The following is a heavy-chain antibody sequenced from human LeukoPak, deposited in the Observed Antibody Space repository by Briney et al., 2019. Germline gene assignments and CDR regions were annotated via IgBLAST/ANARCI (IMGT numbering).Heavy chain of an antibody. D-gene: IGHD1-26*01. CDR1: GFTFSNYN. CDR3: ARDPYSGNYGNDYYYYMDV. Sequence: AGGSLRLSCVASGFTFSNYNMNWVRQAPGKAMDWVSSITSSGTYIFYADSVKGRFTISRDNAKNSLYLQMDSLGPEDTAVYYCARDPYSGNYGNDYYYYMDVWGKGTTVTISS. V-gene: IGHV3-21*01. J-gene: IGHJ6*03. CDR2: ITSSGTYI.